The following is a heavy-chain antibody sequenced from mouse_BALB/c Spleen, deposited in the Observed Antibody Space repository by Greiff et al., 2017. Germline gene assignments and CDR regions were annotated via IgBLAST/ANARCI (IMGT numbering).Heavy chain of an antibody. Sequence: EVQLVESGAELVKPGASVKLSCTASGFNIKDTYMHWVKQRPEQGLEWIGRIDPANGNTKYDPKFQGKATITADTSSNTAYLQLSSLTSEDTAVYYCARGDREGNYYAMDDWGQGTSVTVSS. V-gene: IGHV14-3*02. CDR1: GFNIKDTY. CDR2: IDPANGNT. J-gene: IGHJ4*01. CDR3: ARGDREGNYYAMDD.